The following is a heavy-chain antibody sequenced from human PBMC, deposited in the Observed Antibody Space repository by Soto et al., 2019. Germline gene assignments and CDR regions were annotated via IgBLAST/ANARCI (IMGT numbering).Heavy chain of an antibody. J-gene: IGHJ4*02. CDR2: ISYDGSNK. CDR3: AKESGWFGEFNRAGYFDY. V-gene: IGHV3-30*18. Sequence: GGSLRLSCAASGFTFSSYGMHWVRQAPGKGLEWVAVISYDGSNKYYAGSVKGRFTISRDNSKNTLYLQMNSLRAEDTAVYYCAKESGWFGEFNRAGYFDYWGQGTLVTVSS. CDR1: GFTFSSYG. D-gene: IGHD3-10*01.